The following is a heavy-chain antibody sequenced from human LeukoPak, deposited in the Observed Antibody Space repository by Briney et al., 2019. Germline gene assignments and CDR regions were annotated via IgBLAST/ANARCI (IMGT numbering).Heavy chain of an antibody. CDR2: ISYDGNNK. CDR1: GFTFSSYA. Sequence: PGRSLRLSCAASGFTFSSYAIHWVRQAPGKGLEWVAVISYDGNNKYYSDSMKGRFTISRDNSKNTLYLQMASLRSEDTAVYYCARKGGLTGDLDYWGQGTLVTVSS. D-gene: IGHD3-16*01. J-gene: IGHJ4*02. CDR3: ARKGGLTGDLDY. V-gene: IGHV3-30-3*01.